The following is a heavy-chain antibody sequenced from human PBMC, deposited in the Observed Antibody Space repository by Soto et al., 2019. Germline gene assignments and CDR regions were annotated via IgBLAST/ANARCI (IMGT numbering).Heavy chain of an antibody. D-gene: IGHD6-19*01. J-gene: IGHJ6*02. CDR1: GFTFSSYW. V-gene: IGHV3-7*01. CDR3: ARPTVAGTGDLYYGMDV. CDR2: IKQDGSEK. Sequence: EVQLVESGGGLVQPGGSLRLSCAASGFTFSSYWMTWVRQAPGKGLEWVASIKQDGSEKYYADSVKGRFTISRDNSKNTLYLQMNSLRAEDTAVYYCARPTVAGTGDLYYGMDVWGQGTTVTVSS.